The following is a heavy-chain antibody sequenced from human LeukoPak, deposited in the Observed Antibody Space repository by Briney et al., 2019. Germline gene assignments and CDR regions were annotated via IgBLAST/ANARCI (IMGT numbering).Heavy chain of an antibody. Sequence: GGSLRLSCTASGFSFSGHWMHWARQLPGKGLVWVSRISPTGSTTSYADSVKGRFTVSRDNAKNTLYLQVNNLRAEDTAVYYCARASTPTEFDYWGQGTLVTVSS. CDR3: ARASTPTEFDY. CDR1: GFSFSGHW. V-gene: IGHV3-74*01. J-gene: IGHJ4*02. CDR2: ISPTGSTT.